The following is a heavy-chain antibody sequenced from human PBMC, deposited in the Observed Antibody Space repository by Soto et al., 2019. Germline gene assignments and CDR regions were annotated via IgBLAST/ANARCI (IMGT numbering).Heavy chain of an antibody. Sequence: SETLSLTCTVSGGSISSYYWSWIRQPPGKGLEWIGYIYYSGSTNYNPSLKSRVTISVDTSKNQFSLKLSSVTAADTAVYYCGRLPIAARPWFGPWGQGTLVTVSS. V-gene: IGHV4-59*01. D-gene: IGHD6-6*01. J-gene: IGHJ5*02. CDR2: IYYSGST. CDR1: GGSISSYY. CDR3: GRLPIAARPWFGP.